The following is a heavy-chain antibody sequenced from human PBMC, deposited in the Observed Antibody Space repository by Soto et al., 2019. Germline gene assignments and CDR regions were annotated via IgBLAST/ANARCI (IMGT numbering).Heavy chain of an antibody. Sequence: ASVKVSCKASGYTFTSYAMHWVRQAPGQRLEWMGWINAGNGNTKYSQKFQGRVTITRDTSASTAYMELSSLRSEDTAVYYCARVSGSHWSPFDYWGQGTWVTVSS. J-gene: IGHJ4*02. CDR1: GYTFTSYA. CDR2: INAGNGNT. CDR3: ARVSGSHWSPFDY. V-gene: IGHV1-3*01. D-gene: IGHD6-19*01.